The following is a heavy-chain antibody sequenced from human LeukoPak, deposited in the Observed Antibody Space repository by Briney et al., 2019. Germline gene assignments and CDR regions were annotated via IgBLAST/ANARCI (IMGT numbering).Heavy chain of an antibody. J-gene: IGHJ6*02. CDR1: GASIRSDY. D-gene: IGHD2-8*02. Sequence: PSETLSLTCTVSGASIRSDYWSWIRQPPGLRLEWIGDISYSGSTNYNPSLKSRVAISVDKSKNQFSLRLSSVTTADTAIYHCARAPLPDVSYWDPPFNYYGMDVWGQGTTVTVSS. CDR3: ARAPLPDVSYWDPPFNYYGMDV. CDR2: ISYSGST. V-gene: IGHV4-59*01.